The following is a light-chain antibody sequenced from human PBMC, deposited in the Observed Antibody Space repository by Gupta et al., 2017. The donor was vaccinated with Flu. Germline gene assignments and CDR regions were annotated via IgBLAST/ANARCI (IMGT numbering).Light chain of an antibody. CDR1: QYINNF. CDR2: AAS. V-gene: IGKV1-39*01. CDR3: QQRDDVTRT. Sequence: PPSMSASVGDRVTLTCRASQYINNFVNWYQQKPGRAPKLLIYAASNLQRGVPSRFSGSGSGADFTLTITGLQPEDFATYYCQQRDDVTRTFGQGTKVDIK. J-gene: IGKJ1*01.